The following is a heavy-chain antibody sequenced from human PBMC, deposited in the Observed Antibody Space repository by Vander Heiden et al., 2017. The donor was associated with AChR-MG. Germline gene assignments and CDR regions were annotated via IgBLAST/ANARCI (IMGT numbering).Heavy chain of an antibody. CDR2: FYWDDDK. CDR3: VKGQRRRDCIGGRCYYFDQ. J-gene: IGHJ4*01. V-gene: IGHV2-5*02. CDR1: GFSLSTSGVG. Sequence: QITLKESGPTLVKPTQTLTLTCTFSGFSLSTSGVGVGWIRQPPGKALECLALFYWDDDKRYSPSLKSSLTIAKDASKNSVFLTMTNMDPVDTATYYCVKGQRRRDCIGGRCYYFDQWGDGTLVTDSS. D-gene: IGHD2-15*01.